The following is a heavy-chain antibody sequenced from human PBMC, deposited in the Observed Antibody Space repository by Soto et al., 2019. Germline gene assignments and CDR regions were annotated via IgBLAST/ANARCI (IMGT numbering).Heavy chain of an antibody. J-gene: IGHJ3*02. CDR3: TTTEVGATTGAFDI. Sequence: TGGSLRLSCAASGFTFSNAWMNWVRQAPGKGLEWVGRIRGKAGVGTTDSAAPVKGRFIIPRDDSKNTLYLQMNSLKTDDTAVYYCTTTEVGATTGAFDIWGQGTVVTVSS. CDR2: IRGKAGVGTT. CDR1: GFTFSNAW. V-gene: IGHV3-15*07. D-gene: IGHD1-26*01.